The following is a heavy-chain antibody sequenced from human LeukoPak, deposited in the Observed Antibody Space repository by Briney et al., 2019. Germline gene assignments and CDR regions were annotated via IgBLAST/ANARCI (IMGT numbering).Heavy chain of an antibody. D-gene: IGHD3-22*01. V-gene: IGHV1-69*13. CDR3: ARVTSYDSTPLGAFDT. CDR1: GGTFSSYA. Sequence: ASVTVSFTASGGTFSSYAISWVRQAPGQGLEWMGGIIPIFGTANYAQKFQGRVTITADESTSTAYMELSSLRSEDTAVYYCARVTSYDSTPLGAFDTWGQGTMVTVSS. CDR2: IIPIFGTA. J-gene: IGHJ3*02.